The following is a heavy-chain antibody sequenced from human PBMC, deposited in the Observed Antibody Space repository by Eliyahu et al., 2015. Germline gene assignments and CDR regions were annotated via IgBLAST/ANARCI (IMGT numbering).Heavy chain of an antibody. CDR1: GDSVXSNSAX. V-gene: IGHV6-1*01. D-gene: IGHD7-27*01. Sequence: QVQLQQSGPGLVKPSQTLSLTCXIXGDSVXSNSAXWNWIRQSPXRXLEWLGRTYYRSKWYNDYAVSVKSRITINPDTSKNQFSLQLNSVTPEDTAVYYCAREEGNWGAFDIWGQGTMVTVSS. J-gene: IGHJ3*02. CDR2: TYYRSKWYN. CDR3: AREEGNWGAFDI.